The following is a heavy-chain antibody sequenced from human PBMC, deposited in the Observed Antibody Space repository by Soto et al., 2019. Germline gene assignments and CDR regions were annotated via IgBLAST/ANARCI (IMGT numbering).Heavy chain of an antibody. V-gene: IGHV3-74*01. CDR2: INSDGSRT. D-gene: IGHD6-13*01. Sequence: EVQLVESGGGLVQPGESLRLSCAASGFTFSSYWMHWVRQAPGKGLVWVARINSDGSRTNYADSVKGRFTVSRDNAKNTQYLKMNSLRAEDTVVYYCARVLTGSWNWFDPWGQGTLVTVSS. CDR3: ARVLTGSWNWFDP. J-gene: IGHJ5*02. CDR1: GFTFSSYW.